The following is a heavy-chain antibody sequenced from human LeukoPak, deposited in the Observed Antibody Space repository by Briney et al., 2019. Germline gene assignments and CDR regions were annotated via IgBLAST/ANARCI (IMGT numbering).Heavy chain of an antibody. V-gene: IGHV4-4*07. Sequence: SETLSLTCTVSGGSISSYYWSWIRQPAGKGLEWIGRIYTSGSTNYNPSLKSRVTMSVDTSKNQFSLKLSSVTAADTAVYYCASSAVAGADYYMDVWGKGTTVTISS. D-gene: IGHD6-19*01. CDR2: IYTSGST. J-gene: IGHJ6*03. CDR1: GGSISSYY. CDR3: ASSAVAGADYYMDV.